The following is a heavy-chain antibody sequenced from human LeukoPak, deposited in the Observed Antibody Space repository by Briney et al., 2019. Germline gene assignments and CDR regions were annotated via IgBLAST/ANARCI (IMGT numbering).Heavy chain of an antibody. CDR1: GFTFSSYA. CDR3: AKVRDGDYGYYFGY. Sequence: GGSLRLSXAASGFTFSSYAMSWVRQAPGKGLEWVSAISGSGGSTYYADSVKGRFTISRDNSKNTLYLQMNSLRAEDTAVYYCAKVRDGDYGYYFGYWGQGTLVTVSS. J-gene: IGHJ4*02. CDR2: ISGSGGST. D-gene: IGHD2-21*02. V-gene: IGHV3-23*01.